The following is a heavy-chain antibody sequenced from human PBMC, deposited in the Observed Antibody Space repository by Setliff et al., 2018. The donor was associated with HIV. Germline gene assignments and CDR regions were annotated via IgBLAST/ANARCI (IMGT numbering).Heavy chain of an antibody. D-gene: IGHD4-4*01. CDR3: ARDDSNYRQHGMDV. CDR2: ISSSGSTI. Sequence: GGSLRLSCAASGFTFSDYYLTWIRQAPGKGLEWVSYISSSGSTIYYADSVKGRFTISRDNAKNSLYLQMNSLRAEDTAVYYCARDDSNYRQHGMDVWGQGTTVTVSS. J-gene: IGHJ6*02. CDR1: GFTFSDYY. V-gene: IGHV3-11*04.